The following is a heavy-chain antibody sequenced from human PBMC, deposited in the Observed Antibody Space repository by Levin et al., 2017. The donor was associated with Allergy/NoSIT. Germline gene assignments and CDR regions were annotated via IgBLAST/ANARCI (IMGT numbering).Heavy chain of an antibody. Sequence: GGSLRLSCAASGFTFSNAWMSWVRQAPGKGLEWVGRIKSKTDGGTTDYAAPVKGRFTISRDDSKNTLYLQMNSLKTEDTAVYYCTTTSDSSGYYWYYYYGMDVWGQGTTVTVSS. CDR1: GFTFSNAW. J-gene: IGHJ6*02. V-gene: IGHV3-15*01. D-gene: IGHD3-22*01. CDR3: TTTSDSSGYYWYYYYGMDV. CDR2: IKSKTDGGTT.